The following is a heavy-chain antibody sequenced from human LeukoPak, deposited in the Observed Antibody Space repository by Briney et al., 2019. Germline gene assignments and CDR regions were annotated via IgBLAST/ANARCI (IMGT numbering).Heavy chain of an antibody. J-gene: IGHJ4*02. D-gene: IGHD3-10*01. CDR1: GYTFTNYY. CDR3: ARVDAEGSGVKYFDY. V-gene: IGHV1-46*01. Sequence: SVKVSCKASGYTFTNYYMHWVRQAPGQGLEWMGIINPSGGSTSYAQKFQGRVTMTRDTSTSTVYMELSSLRSEDTAVYFCARVDAEGSGVKYFDYWGQGTLVTVSS. CDR2: INPSGGST.